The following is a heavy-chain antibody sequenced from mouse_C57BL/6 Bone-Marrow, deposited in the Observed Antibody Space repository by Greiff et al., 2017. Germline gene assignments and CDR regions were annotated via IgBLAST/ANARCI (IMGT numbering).Heavy chain of an antibody. V-gene: IGHV1-5*01. J-gene: IGHJ4*01. Sequence: EVQLQQSGTVLARPGASVKMSCKTSGYTFTSYWMHWVKQRPGQGLEWIGAIYPGNSDTSYNQKFKGKAKLTAVTSASTAYMELSSLTNEDAAVYYCVYHVYYEGAMDYWGQGTSVTVSS. D-gene: IGHD1-1*01. CDR1: GYTFTSYW. CDR2: IYPGNSDT. CDR3: VYHVYYEGAMDY.